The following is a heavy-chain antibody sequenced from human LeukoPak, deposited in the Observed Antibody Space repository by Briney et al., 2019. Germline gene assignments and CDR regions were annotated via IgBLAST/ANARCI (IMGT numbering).Heavy chain of an antibody. V-gene: IGHV1-8*01. D-gene: IGHD3-10*01. J-gene: IGHJ3*02. CDR1: GYTFTSYD. CDR2: MNPNSGNT. Sequence: ASVKVSCKASGYTFTSYDINWVRQATGQGLEWMGWMNPNSGNTGYAQKFQGRVTITRNTSISTAYMELSSLRSEDTAVYYCARWYGSGSRQTPRFDAFDIWGQGTMVTVSS. CDR3: ARWYGSGSRQTPRFDAFDI.